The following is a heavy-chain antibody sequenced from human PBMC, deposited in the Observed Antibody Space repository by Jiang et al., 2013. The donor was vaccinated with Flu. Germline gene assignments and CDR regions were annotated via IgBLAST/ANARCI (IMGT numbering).Heavy chain of an antibody. CDR2: VYYSGTT. D-gene: IGHD6-19*01. CDR1: GGSISSSTYY. Sequence: GSGLVKPSETLSLTCTVSGGSISSSTYYWGWIRQPPGKGLEWIGSVYYSGTTYYNPSLTSRVTISADMSKNQFSLNLSSVTAADTAVYFCARLGQWHIYYFDFWGQGTLVTVSS. CDR3: ARLGQWHIYYFDF. J-gene: IGHJ4*02. V-gene: IGHV4-39*01.